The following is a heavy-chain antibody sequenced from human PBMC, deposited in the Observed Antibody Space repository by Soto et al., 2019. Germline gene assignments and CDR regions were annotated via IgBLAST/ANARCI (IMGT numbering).Heavy chain of an antibody. D-gene: IGHD6-13*01. CDR1: GGSFSGYY. CDR2: INHSGST. J-gene: IGHJ4*02. CDR3: ARGSQQLPPYYFDY. Sequence: PSETLSLTCAVYGGSFSGYYWSWIRQPPGKGLEWIGEINHSGSTNYNPSLKGRVTISVDTSKNQFSLKLSSVTAADTAVYYCARGSQQLPPYYFDYWGQGTLVTVSS. V-gene: IGHV4-34*01.